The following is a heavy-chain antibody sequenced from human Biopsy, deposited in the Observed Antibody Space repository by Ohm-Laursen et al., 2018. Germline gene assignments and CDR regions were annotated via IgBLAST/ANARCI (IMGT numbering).Heavy chain of an antibody. CDR3: VREPKTGTAEAWYFDL. Sequence: PSETLSLTWSVSGASVKTSGYFWAWIRQRPGRGLEWIGYISYNERTHYNPSPTSRLAISFDTSNNRISLQLRSVSVADTAVYYCVREPKTGTAEAWYFDLWGRGSPVTVPS. D-gene: IGHD3-9*01. J-gene: IGHJ2*01. CDR2: ISYNERT. V-gene: IGHV4-31*02. CDR1: GASVKTSGYF.